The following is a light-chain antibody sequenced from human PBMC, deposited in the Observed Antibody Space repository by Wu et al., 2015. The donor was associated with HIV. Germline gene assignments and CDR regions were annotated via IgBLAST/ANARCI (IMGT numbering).Light chain of an antibody. J-gene: IGKJ2*01. CDR1: QSFSSS. Sequence: EIVLTQSPATLSLSPGERASLSCRASQSFSSSLAWYQQKPGQSPRLLIYGTSNRATGFPDRFSGSGSGTDFTLTISRLDPEDFAVYYCQHYGNSPYTFGQGTKLEIK. CDR2: GTS. V-gene: IGKV3-20*01. CDR3: QHYGNSPYT.